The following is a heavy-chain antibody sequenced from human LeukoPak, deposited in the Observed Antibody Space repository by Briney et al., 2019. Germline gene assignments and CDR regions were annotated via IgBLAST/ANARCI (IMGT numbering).Heavy chain of an antibody. V-gene: IGHV4-59*01. J-gene: IGHJ5*02. CDR3: ARYSNAYAGARWFDH. Sequence: SETLSLTCTVSGGSISSYYWSWLRQSPGRELEWIGYIYYSGSTNYNPSLKSRVTISGDASKNQFSLILSSVTAADTAVYYCARYSNAYAGARWFDHWGQGTLVTVSS. CDR2: IYYSGST. D-gene: IGHD2-21*01. CDR1: GGSISSYY.